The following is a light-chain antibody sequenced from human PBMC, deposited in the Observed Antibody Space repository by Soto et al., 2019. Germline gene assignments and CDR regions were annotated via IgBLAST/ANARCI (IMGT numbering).Light chain of an antibody. Sequence: DIQMTQSASTLSASVGDRVTITCRARQSINIWLAWYQQKPGKAPKLLIYDASILESGVPSRFSGSGSGTEFTLTIRSLPPDDFATYYCQQYNSYRTFGQGTKVDI. V-gene: IGKV1-5*01. J-gene: IGKJ1*01. CDR1: QSINIW. CDR3: QQYNSYRT. CDR2: DAS.